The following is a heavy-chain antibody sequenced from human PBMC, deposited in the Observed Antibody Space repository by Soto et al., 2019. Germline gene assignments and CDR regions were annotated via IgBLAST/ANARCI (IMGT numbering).Heavy chain of an antibody. CDR1: GFTVSSNY. J-gene: IGHJ3*02. Sequence: GGSLRLSCAASGFTVSSNYMSWVRQAPGKGLEWVSVIYSGGSTYDEDSVKGRFTISRDNSKNTLYLQMNSLSAEDTAVYYCAGDCWSVSIVRGSFDAFDIWGQGTMVTVSS. D-gene: IGHD3-10*01. CDR2: IYSGGST. V-gene: IGHV3-66*02. CDR3: AGDCWSVSIVRGSFDAFDI.